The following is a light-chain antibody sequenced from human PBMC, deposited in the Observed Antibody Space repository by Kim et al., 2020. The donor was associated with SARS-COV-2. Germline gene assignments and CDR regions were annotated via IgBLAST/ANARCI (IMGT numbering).Light chain of an antibody. CDR2: ETS. CDR3: QQTYSTPHT. J-gene: IGKJ2*01. CDR1: LTISSN. V-gene: IGKV1-39*01. Sequence: SASVGERVTITCRASLTISSNLNWYQQKPGEAPKLLIYETSSLHSGVPSRFSGSESGRDFTLTISSLQPEDFQTYYCQQTYSTPHTFGPGTKLEI.